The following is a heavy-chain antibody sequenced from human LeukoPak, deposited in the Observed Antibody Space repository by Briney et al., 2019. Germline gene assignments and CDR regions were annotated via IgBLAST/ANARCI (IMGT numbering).Heavy chain of an antibody. D-gene: IGHD2-21*01. Sequence: GGSLRLSCAASGFTFGTFAMTWVRQTPGKGLEWVSAITDSGGSTNSADSVSGRFTISRDNSKNTLYLQMDSLRAEDTAIYYCAEVVILGTWAFDLWGRGTLVTVSS. V-gene: IGHV3-23*01. CDR3: AEVVILGTWAFDL. CDR1: GFTFGTFA. CDR2: ITDSGGST. J-gene: IGHJ2*01.